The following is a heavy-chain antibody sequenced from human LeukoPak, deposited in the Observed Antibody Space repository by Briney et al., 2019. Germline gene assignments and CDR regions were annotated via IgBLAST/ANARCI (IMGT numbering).Heavy chain of an antibody. J-gene: IGHJ3*02. Sequence: ASVKVSCKASGYTFTSYDINWVRQATGQGLEWMGWMNPNSGNTGYAQKFQGRVTMTRNTSISTAYMELSSLRSEDTAVYYCASQYQLWFGELRFDIWGQGTMVTVSS. V-gene: IGHV1-8*01. CDR1: GYTFTSYD. CDR3: ASQYQLWFGELRFDI. CDR2: MNPNSGNT. D-gene: IGHD3-10*01.